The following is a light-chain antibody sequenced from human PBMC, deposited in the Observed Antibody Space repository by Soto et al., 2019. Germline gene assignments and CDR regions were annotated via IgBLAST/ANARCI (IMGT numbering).Light chain of an antibody. CDR2: GAS. CDR3: QQPNTFPLS. J-gene: IGKJ4*01. CDR1: QGIGTW. V-gene: IGKV1D-12*01. Sequence: DIQMTQSPSSVSASVGDRVTITCRASQGIGTWLAWYQQIPGKAPNLLIYGASNLQSGVPSRFSGSGSGTDFTLTISSLQPEDFATYYCQQPNTFPLSFGGGTKVEIK.